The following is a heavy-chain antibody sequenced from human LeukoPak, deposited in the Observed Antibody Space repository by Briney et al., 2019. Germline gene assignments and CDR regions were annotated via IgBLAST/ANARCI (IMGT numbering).Heavy chain of an antibody. D-gene: IGHD6-19*01. CDR3: ARPQGAVAGIYYYYYYMDV. CDR1: GFTFSSYS. V-gene: IGHV3-48*01. Sequence: PAGSLTPSXAASGFTFSSYSMNSVRQAPGKGMEWLSYISSSSSTIYYAYSVKGLFTICRDDASNALPLQMNTLRPPETAVYYCARPQGAVAGIYYYYYYMDVWGKGTTVTVSS. CDR2: ISSSSSTI. J-gene: IGHJ6*03.